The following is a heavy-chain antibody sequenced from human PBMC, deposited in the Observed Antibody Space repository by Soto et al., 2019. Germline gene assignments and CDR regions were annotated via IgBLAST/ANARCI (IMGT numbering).Heavy chain of an antibody. V-gene: IGHV1-69*13. CDR3: ARDPLNLQLEGPDY. Sequence: SVNVSCKECRGAFSSYPSRWPRQARGQGLEWMGGIIPIFGTAHYAQKFQGRVTITADESTSTAYMELSSLRSEDTAVYYCARDPLNLQLEGPDYWGQGTLVTVSS. D-gene: IGHD1-1*01. CDR1: RGAFSSYP. CDR2: IIPIFGTA. J-gene: IGHJ4*02.